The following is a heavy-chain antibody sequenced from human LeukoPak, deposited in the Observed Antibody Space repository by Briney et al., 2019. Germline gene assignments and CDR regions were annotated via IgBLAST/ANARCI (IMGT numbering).Heavy chain of an antibody. D-gene: IGHD2-15*01. CDR1: GGFFRGYY. Sequence: SETLSLTCAVCGGFFRGYYWSWIRQPPGKGLEWIGEINHSGSTNYNPSLKSRVTISVDTSKNQFSLKLSSVTAADTAVYYCARSRGISWYYHYMDVWGKGTTVTVSS. CDR2: INHSGST. CDR3: ARSRGISWYYHYMDV. J-gene: IGHJ6*03. V-gene: IGHV4-34*01.